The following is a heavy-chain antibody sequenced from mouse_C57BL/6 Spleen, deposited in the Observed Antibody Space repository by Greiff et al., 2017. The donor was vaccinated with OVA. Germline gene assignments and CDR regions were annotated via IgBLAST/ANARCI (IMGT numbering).Heavy chain of an antibody. Sequence: EVKLMESGPGLVKPSQSLSLTCSVTGYSITSGYYWNWIRQFPGNKLEWMGYISYDGSNNYNPSLKNRISITRDTSKNQFFLKLNSVTTEDTATYYCARVWDEAYWGQGTLVTVSA. D-gene: IGHD4-1*01. CDR2: ISYDGSN. V-gene: IGHV3-6*01. J-gene: IGHJ3*01. CDR1: GYSITSGYY. CDR3: ARVWDEAY.